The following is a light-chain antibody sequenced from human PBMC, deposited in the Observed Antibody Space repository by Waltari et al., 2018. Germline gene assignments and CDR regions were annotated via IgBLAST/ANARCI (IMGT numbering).Light chain of an antibody. CDR3: QQYNNWPPL. J-gene: IGKJ4*01. V-gene: IGKV3-15*01. Sequence: EIVMTQSPATLSVSPGERATLSCRASQSVSSNLAWYQLKPGQAPRLLIYGASTRATGIPARFSGSGSGTEFTLTISSLQSEDFAVYYCQQYNNWPPLFGGGTKVEIK. CDR1: QSVSSN. CDR2: GAS.